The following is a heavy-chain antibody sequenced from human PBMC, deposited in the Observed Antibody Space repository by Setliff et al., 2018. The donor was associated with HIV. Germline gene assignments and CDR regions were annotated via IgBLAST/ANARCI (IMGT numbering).Heavy chain of an antibody. J-gene: IGHJ5*02. D-gene: IGHD2-21*01. CDR2: IIPMYGVA. V-gene: IGHV1-69*05. Sequence: GASVKVSCKASGGTFSSYVISWVRQAPGQGPEWMGGIIPMYGVANYAQKFQGRVTITTDESTSTAYMELSSLRSEDTAVYYCALPYCGGDNCWSSASLPPAGWFDPWGQGTLVTVSS. CDR1: GGTFSSYV. CDR3: ALPYCGGDNCWSSASLPPAGWFDP.